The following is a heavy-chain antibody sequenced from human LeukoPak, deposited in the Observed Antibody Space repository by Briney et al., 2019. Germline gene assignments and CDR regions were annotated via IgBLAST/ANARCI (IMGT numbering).Heavy chain of an antibody. D-gene: IGHD2-2*02. CDR3: ARDYCSSTSCYTPMRMDV. V-gene: IGHV4-59*11. J-gene: IGHJ6*03. CDR2: IYYSGST. CDR1: GGSISSHY. Sequence: SETLSLTCTVSGGSISSHYWSWIRQPPGKGLEWIGYIYYSGSTNYNPSLKSRVTISVDTSKNQFSLRLSSVTAADTAVYYCARDYCSSTSCYTPMRMDVWGKGTTVTVSS.